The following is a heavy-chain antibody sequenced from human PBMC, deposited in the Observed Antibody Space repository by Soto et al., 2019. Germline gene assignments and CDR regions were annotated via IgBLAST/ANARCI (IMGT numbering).Heavy chain of an antibody. J-gene: IGHJ4*02. D-gene: IGHD3-10*01. Sequence: PSETLSLTCAVYGGSFSGYYWSWIRQPPGEGLEWIGEINHSGSTNYNPSLKSRVTISVDTSKNQFSLKLSSVTAADTAVYYCARGHRITMVRGVPLGHWGQGTLVTVSS. CDR3: ARGHRITMVRGVPLGH. CDR2: INHSGST. V-gene: IGHV4-34*01. CDR1: GGSFSGYY.